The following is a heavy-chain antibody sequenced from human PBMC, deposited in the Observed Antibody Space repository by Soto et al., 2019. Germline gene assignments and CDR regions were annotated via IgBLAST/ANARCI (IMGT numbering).Heavy chain of an antibody. J-gene: IGHJ3*02. D-gene: IGHD6-13*01. Sequence: SVKVSCKASGGTFSSYAISWVRQAPGQGLEWMGGIIPIFGTANYAQKLQGRVTMTTDTSTSTANMELRSLRSDDTAVYYCARDRGSDSSSSSHAFDIWGQGTMVTVSS. CDR1: GGTFSSYA. V-gene: IGHV1-69*05. CDR3: ARDRGSDSSSSSHAFDI. CDR2: IIPIFGTA.